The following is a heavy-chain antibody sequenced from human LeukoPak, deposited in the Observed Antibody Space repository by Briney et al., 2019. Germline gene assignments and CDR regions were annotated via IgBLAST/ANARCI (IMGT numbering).Heavy chain of an antibody. CDR1: GGSFSGYY. CDR3: ARSGIAAGTTTYYYGMDV. D-gene: IGHD6-13*01. V-gene: IGHV4-34*01. Sequence: PSETLSLTCAVYGGSFSGYYWSWIRQPPGKGLEWIGEINHSGSTNYNPSLKSRVTISVDTSKNQFSLKLSSVTAADTAVYYCARSGIAAGTTTYYYGMDVWGQGTTVTVSS. CDR2: INHSGST. J-gene: IGHJ6*02.